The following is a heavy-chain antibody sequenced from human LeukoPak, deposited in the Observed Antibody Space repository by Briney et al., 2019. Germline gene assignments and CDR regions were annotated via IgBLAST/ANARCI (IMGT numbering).Heavy chain of an antibody. Sequence: ASVKVSCKASGYTFTSYGISWVRQAPGQGLEWMGGIIPIFGTANYAQKFQGRVTITADESTSTAYMELSSLRSEDTAVYYCARKWVGYFDYWGQGTLVTVSS. D-gene: IGHD6-19*01. CDR1: GYTFTSYG. J-gene: IGHJ4*02. V-gene: IGHV1-69*13. CDR3: ARKWVGYFDY. CDR2: IIPIFGTA.